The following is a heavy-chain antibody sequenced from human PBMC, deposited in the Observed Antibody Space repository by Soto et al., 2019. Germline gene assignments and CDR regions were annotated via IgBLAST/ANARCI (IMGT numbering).Heavy chain of an antibody. Sequence: PSETLSLTCTVSGGSISSSSYYWGWIRQPPGKGLEWIGSIYYSGSTYYNPSLKSRVTISVDTSKNQFSLKLSSVTALVTAVYYCARDKITGLFDYWGQGTLVTVSS. J-gene: IGHJ4*02. V-gene: IGHV4-39*02. CDR3: ARDKITGLFDY. CDR1: GGSISSSSYY. D-gene: IGHD2-8*02. CDR2: IYYSGST.